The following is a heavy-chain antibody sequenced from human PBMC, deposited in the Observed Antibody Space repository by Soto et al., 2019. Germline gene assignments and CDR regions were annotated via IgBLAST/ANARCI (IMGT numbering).Heavy chain of an antibody. D-gene: IGHD3-3*01. V-gene: IGHV3-66*01. J-gene: IGHJ4*02. Sequence: GGSLRLSCAASGFTVSSNYMSWVRQAPGKGLEWVSVIYSGGRTYYADSVKGRFTISRHNSKNTLYLQMNSLRAEDTAVYYCARIYYDFWSGYFDYWGQGTLVTVSS. CDR1: GFTVSSNY. CDR3: ARIYYDFWSGYFDY. CDR2: IYSGGRT.